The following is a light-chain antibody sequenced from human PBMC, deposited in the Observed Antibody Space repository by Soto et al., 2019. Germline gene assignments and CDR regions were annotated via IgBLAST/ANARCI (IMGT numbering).Light chain of an antibody. J-gene: IGKJ1*01. Sequence: DIQMTQSPSTLSASVGDRVTITFPASQSISSWLAWYQQNPGKAPKLLIYKASSLESGVPSRFSGSRSGIEFTLTISSLQPDDFATDYGQQYNSYPSTIGQRTKVEIK. CDR1: QSISSW. V-gene: IGKV1-5*03. CDR3: QQYNSYPST. CDR2: KAS.